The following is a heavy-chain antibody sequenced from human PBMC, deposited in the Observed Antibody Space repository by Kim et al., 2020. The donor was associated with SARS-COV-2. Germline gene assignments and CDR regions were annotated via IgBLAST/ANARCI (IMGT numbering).Heavy chain of an antibody. Sequence: TYYADAVKGRFTISRDNSKNTLYLHMHSLRAEDTAVYYCARDRDYHGMDVWGQGTTVTVSS. J-gene: IGHJ6*02. V-gene: IGHV3-66*01. CDR3: ARDRDYHGMDV. CDR2: T.